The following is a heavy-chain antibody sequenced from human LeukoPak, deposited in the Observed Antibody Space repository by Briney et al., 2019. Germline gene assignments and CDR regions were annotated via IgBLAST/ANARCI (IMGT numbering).Heavy chain of an antibody. Sequence: SETLSLTCTVSGAFISSAYWSRIRQPPGKELEGIGYIYSSRITNYNPSLKSRVTISVDTSQNQFSLKLTSVAAAETAVYYCARRGPYDTSRYAFDIWGPGRVVTVSS. J-gene: IGHJ3*02. V-gene: IGHV4-59*01. D-gene: IGHD3-22*01. CDR2: IYSSRIT. CDR3: ARRGPYDTSRYAFDI. CDR1: GAFISSAY.